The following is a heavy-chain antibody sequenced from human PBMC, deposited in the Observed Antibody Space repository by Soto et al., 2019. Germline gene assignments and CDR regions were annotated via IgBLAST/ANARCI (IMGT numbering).Heavy chain of an antibody. V-gene: IGHV4-4*02. CDR1: GGSISSTNW. J-gene: IGHJ4*02. CDR3: ARTTVTTRLTDY. CDR2: IYHSGST. Sequence: SETLSLTWGVAGGSISSTNWWSWVSQPPGKGLEWIGEIYHSGSTNYNPSLKSRVTISVDKSKNQFSLKLSSVTAADTALYYCARTTVTTRLTDYWGQGTLVTLSS. D-gene: IGHD4-17*01.